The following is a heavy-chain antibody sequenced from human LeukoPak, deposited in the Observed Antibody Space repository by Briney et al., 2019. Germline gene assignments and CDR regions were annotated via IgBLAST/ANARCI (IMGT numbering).Heavy chain of an antibody. CDR1: GASFRSYY. D-gene: IGHD2-21*02. CDR3: ARVSLVTAREYYLIH. V-gene: IGHV4-4*07. Sequence: NPSETRSLTWTVAGASFRSYYWSWIRQPAGKGLEWIGRIDGSGSTKYNPSLKTRVTMSVDTSKHQFFLDQTSVNAADTAVYYCARVSLVTAREYYLIHWGRGTLVTVSS. J-gene: IGHJ1*01. CDR2: IDGSGST.